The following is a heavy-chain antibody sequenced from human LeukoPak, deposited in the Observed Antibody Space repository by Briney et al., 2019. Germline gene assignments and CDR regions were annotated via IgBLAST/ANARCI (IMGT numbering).Heavy chain of an antibody. Sequence: GRSLRLSCAASGFTFSTYGMHWVRQAPGKGLEWMAVTWYDGINEYYADSVKGRFTISRDNSKNTLYLQMNSLRAEDTAVYYCAKDPGDGGKWNYFDYWDQGTLVTVSS. J-gene: IGHJ4*02. D-gene: IGHD4-23*01. V-gene: IGHV3-33*06. CDR1: GFTFSTYG. CDR3: AKDPGDGGKWNYFDY. CDR2: TWYDGINE.